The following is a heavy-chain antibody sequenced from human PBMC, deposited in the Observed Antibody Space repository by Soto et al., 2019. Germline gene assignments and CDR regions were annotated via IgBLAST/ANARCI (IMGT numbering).Heavy chain of an antibody. J-gene: IGHJ6*02. Sequence: SVKVSCKASGGTFSSYAISWVRQAPGQGLEWMGGIIPIFGTANYAQKFQGRVTITADESTSTAYMELSSLRSEDTAVYYCARVFRYAGYYYGMDVWGQGTTVTVSS. CDR3: ARVFRYAGYYYGMDV. V-gene: IGHV1-69*13. CDR1: GGTFSSYA. D-gene: IGHD3-10*01. CDR2: IIPIFGTA.